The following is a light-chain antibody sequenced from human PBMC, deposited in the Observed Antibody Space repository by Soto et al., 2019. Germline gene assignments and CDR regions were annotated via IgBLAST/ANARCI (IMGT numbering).Light chain of an antibody. CDR3: QHYANVPTFT. CDR2: DAS. Sequence: IQMTQSPSSLSASVGDRVTITCQASQDISDYLNWYQQRPGKAPKLLIYDASNLEAGVPSRFTGSGFGTHFTLSISSLQPEAYATYCCQHYANVPTFTFGPGTKVDIK. J-gene: IGKJ3*01. CDR1: QDISDY. V-gene: IGKV1-33*01.